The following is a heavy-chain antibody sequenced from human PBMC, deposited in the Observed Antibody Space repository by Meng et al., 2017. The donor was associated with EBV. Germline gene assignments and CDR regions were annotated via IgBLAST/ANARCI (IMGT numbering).Heavy chain of an antibody. J-gene: IGHJ4*02. CDR1: GYTFTSYG. Sequence: QVQLVESGAGVKKPWATVTVSCKASGYTFTSYGISWVRQAPGQGLEWMGWISAYNGNTNYAQKLQGRVTMTTDTSTSTAYMELRSLRSDNTAVYYWACRGDRTDYWGQGTLVTVSS. D-gene: IGHD2-21*02. V-gene: IGHV1-18*01. CDR3: ACRGDRTDY. CDR2: ISAYNGNT.